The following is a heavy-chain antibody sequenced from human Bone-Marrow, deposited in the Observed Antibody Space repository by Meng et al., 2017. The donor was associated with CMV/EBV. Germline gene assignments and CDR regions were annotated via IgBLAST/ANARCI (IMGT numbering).Heavy chain of an antibody. CDR2: ISSSSSYI. V-gene: IGHV3-21*04. CDR3: AVAYYDFWSGLGGGMDV. CDR1: GFTFSSYS. Sequence: GESLKISCAASGFTFSSYSMNWVRQAPGKGLEWVSSISSSSSYIYYADSVKGRFTISRDNAKNSLYLQMNSLRAEDTAVYYCAVAYYDFWSGLGGGMDVWGQGTTVTVSS. D-gene: IGHD3-3*01. J-gene: IGHJ6*02.